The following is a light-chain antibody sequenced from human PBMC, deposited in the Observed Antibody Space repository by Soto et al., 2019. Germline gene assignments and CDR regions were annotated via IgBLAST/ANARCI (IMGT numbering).Light chain of an antibody. V-gene: IGLV2-14*01. CDR2: EVS. CDR3: TSYTSSSTPYV. Sequence: QSVLTQPASVSGSPGQSITISCTGTSSDVGGYNHVSWYQQHPGKAPKLMIYEVSNRPSGVSNRFSGSKSGNTASLTISGLQAEDEADYDCTSYTSSSTPYVFAAGTKVTVL. J-gene: IGLJ1*01. CDR1: SSDVGGYNH.